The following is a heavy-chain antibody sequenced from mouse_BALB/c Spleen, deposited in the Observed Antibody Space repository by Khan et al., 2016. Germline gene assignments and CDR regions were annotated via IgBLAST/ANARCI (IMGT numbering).Heavy chain of an antibody. D-gene: IGHD1-1*01. CDR3: ARGNYGSLFDY. V-gene: IGHV9-2-1*01. Sequence: QIQLVQSGPDLKKPGETVKISCKASGYTFTDYSMHWVKQAPGMGLKWMGWINTETGAPIYADDFKGRFAFSLETSASTAFLQINNLKNEDTATYFCARGNYGSLFDYWGQGTIRTVSS. J-gene: IGHJ2*01. CDR2: INTETGAP. CDR1: GYTFTDYS.